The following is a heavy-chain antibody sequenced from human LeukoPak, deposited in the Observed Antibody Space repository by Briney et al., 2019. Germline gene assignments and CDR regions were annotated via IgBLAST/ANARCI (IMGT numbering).Heavy chain of an antibody. J-gene: IGHJ6*02. CDR1: GFTFSSYG. Sequence: PGRSLRLSCAASGFTFSSYGMHWVRQAPGKGLEWVGVISFDGSNEHYADSVKGRFTISRDNSKNTLYLQMNSLRPEDTAVYHCASCYGPGTHHYYYYGMDVWGQGTTVTVAS. V-gene: IGHV3-30*03. CDR3: ASCYGPGTHHYYYYGMDV. D-gene: IGHD3-10*01. CDR2: ISFDGSNE.